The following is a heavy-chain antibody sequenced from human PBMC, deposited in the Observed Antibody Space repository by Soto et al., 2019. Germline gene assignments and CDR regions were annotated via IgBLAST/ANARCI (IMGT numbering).Heavy chain of an antibody. D-gene: IGHD5-18*01. Sequence: QVQLVESGGGVVQPGRSLRLSCAASGFTFSSYGMHWVRQAPGKGLEWVAVIWYDVSNKYYADSVKGRFTISRDNSKNTLYLQMNSLRAEDTAVYYCARAGDKAMVTSAVSGYWGQGTLVTVSS. V-gene: IGHV3-33*01. J-gene: IGHJ4*02. CDR1: GFTFSSYG. CDR2: IWYDVSNK. CDR3: ARAGDKAMVTSAVSGY.